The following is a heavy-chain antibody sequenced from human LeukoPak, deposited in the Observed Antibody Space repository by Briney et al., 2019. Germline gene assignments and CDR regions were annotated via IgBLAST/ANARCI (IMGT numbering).Heavy chain of an antibody. J-gene: IGHJ5*02. CDR1: GGTFSSYT. CDR3: ARRSVPAAMGEWFDP. Sequence: ASVKVSCKASGGTFSSYTISWVRQAPGQRLEWMGWISAYNGNTNYAQKLQGRVTMTTDTSTSTAYMELRSLRSDDTAVYYCARRSVPAAMGEWFDPWGQGTLVTVSS. D-gene: IGHD2-2*01. CDR2: ISAYNGNT. V-gene: IGHV1-18*04.